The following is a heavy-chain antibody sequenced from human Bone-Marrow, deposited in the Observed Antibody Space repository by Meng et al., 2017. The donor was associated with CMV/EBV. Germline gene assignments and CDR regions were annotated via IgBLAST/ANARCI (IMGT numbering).Heavy chain of an antibody. Sequence: GESLKISCAASGFTFSSYAMHWVRQAPGKGLEYVSAISSNGGSTYYADSVKGRFTISRDNSKNTLYLQMNSLRAEDTAVYYCASSSTTLYGMDVCGQGTTVTVSS. CDR3: ASSSTTLYGMDV. J-gene: IGHJ6*02. V-gene: IGHV3-64*02. D-gene: IGHD2-2*01. CDR2: ISSNGGST. CDR1: GFTFSSYA.